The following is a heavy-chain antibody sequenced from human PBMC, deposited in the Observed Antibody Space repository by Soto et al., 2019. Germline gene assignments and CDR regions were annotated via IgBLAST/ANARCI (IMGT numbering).Heavy chain of an antibody. Sequence: SQTLSLTCAISGDSVSSSSVAWHWIRQSPSRGLEWLGRTYYRSKWYNDYAVSVKSRAIINADTSKNQVSLQLNSVTPEDTAVYYCARQWGYVFADWGQGTLVTVSS. CDR1: GDSVSSSSVA. CDR2: TYYRSKWYN. CDR3: ARQWGYVFAD. D-gene: IGHD5-18*01. V-gene: IGHV6-1*01. J-gene: IGHJ4*02.